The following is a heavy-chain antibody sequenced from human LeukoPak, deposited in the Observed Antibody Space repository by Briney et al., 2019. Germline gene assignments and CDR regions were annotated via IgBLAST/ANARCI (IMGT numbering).Heavy chain of an antibody. CDR1: GGFISSYY. CDR2: IYYSGST. D-gene: IGHD3-10*01. V-gene: IGHV4-59*01. J-gene: IGHJ6*03. Sequence: SETLSLTCTVSGGFISSYYWSWIRQPPGKGREWKGYIYYSGSTNYTPSHKSRVTISVDTSKNQFSLKLSSVTAADTAVYYCARVRGRVMDVWGKGTTVTVSS. CDR3: ARVRGRVMDV.